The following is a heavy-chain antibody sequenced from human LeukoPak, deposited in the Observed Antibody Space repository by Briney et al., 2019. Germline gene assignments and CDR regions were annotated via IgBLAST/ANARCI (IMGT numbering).Heavy chain of an antibody. CDR3: ARGGVRVPYGMDV. J-gene: IGHJ6*02. V-gene: IGHV4-34*01. CDR1: GGSFSGYY. D-gene: IGHD3-10*01. CDR2: INHSGST. Sequence: PSETLSLTCAVYGGSFSGYYWSWIRQPPGKGLEWIGEINHSGSTNYNPSLKSRVTISVDTSKNQFSLELSSVTAADTAVYYCARGGVRVPYGMDVWGQGTTVTVSS.